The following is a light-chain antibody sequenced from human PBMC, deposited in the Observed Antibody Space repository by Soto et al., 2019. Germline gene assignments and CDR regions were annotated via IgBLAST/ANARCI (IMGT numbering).Light chain of an antibody. CDR3: ATWDDSLKEGV. CDR1: RSNIGSNP. CDR2: NNN. Sequence: QSVLIQSPSASGTPGQRVTISCSGSRSNIGSNPISWYQQLPGTAPKLLIYNNNQRPSGVPDRFSGSKSGTSASLAISGLHSDDKADYYCATWDDSLKEGVFGGGTKVTVL. V-gene: IGLV1-44*01. J-gene: IGLJ3*02.